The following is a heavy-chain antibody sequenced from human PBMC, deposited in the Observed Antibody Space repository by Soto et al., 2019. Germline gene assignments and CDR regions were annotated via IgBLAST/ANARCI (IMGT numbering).Heavy chain of an antibody. V-gene: IGHV1-8*01. Sequence: QVQLVQSGAEVKKPGASVKVSCKASGYTFTSYDINWVRQATGQGLEWMGWMNPNSGNTGYAQKFQGRVTMTRNTSISTAYMELSSLRSEDTAVYYCARPRIAAAGYYYYYYMDVWGKGTTVTVSS. J-gene: IGHJ6*03. CDR3: ARPRIAAAGYYYYYYMDV. CDR1: GYTFTSYD. CDR2: MNPNSGNT. D-gene: IGHD6-13*01.